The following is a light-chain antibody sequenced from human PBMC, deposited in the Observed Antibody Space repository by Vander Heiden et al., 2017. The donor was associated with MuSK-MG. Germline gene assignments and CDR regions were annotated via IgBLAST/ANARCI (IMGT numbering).Light chain of an antibody. CDR1: QSISSY. V-gene: IGKV1-39*01. Sequence: DIQLTQSPSSLSASVGDRVTITCRASQSISSYLNWYQQKPGKAPKLLIYAASSLQSGVPSRFSGSGSGTDFTLTISSLQPEDFATYYCQQSYSTPDTGGQGTKLEIK. CDR2: AAS. CDR3: QQSYSTPDT. J-gene: IGKJ2*01.